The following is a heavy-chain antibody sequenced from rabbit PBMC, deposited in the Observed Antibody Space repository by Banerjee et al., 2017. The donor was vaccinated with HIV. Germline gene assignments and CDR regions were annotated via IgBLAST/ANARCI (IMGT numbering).Heavy chain of an antibody. CDR2: IYTGSSGNT. CDR1: GFSFSSSYW. J-gene: IGHJ4*01. D-gene: IGHD2-1*01. Sequence: QSLEESGGDLVKPGASLTLTCTASGFSFSSSYWICWVRQAPRKGLEWIGCIYTGSSGNTYYANWAKGRFTISKTSSTTVTLQMTSLTAADTATYFCARDLHPATMTMLWNLWGPGTLVTVS. CDR3: ARDLHPATMTMLWNL. V-gene: IGHV1S40*01.